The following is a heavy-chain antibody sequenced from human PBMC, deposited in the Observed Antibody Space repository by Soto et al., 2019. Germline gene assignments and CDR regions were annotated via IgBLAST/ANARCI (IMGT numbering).Heavy chain of an antibody. CDR3: ARAPGYCSGGSCSHPQYYFDY. CDR1: GYTFTGYY. CDR2: INPNSGGT. Sequence: QVQLVQSGAEVKKPGASVKVSCKASGYTFTGYYMHWVRQAPGQGLEWMGWINPNSGGTNYAQKFQGWVTMTRDTSISTAYMELSRLRSDDTAVYYCARAPGYCSGGSCSHPQYYFDYWGQGTLVTVSS. J-gene: IGHJ4*02. D-gene: IGHD2-15*01. V-gene: IGHV1-2*04.